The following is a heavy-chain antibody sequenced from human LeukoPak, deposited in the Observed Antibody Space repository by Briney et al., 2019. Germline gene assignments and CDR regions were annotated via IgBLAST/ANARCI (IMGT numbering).Heavy chain of an antibody. CDR1: GYTFTNYG. Sequence: ASVKVSCKASGYTFTNYGISWVRQAPGQGLEWMGWISGYNANTNYVQKFQGRVTMTTDTSTHTAYMELGSLGSDETAVYYCARVDLLTGYYFFDYWGQGTLVTVSS. D-gene: IGHD3-9*01. CDR3: ARVDLLTGYYFFDY. V-gene: IGHV1-18*01. CDR2: ISGYNANT. J-gene: IGHJ4*02.